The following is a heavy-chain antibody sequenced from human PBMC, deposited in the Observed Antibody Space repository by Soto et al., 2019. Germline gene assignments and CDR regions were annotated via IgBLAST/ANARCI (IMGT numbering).Heavy chain of an antibody. Sequence: EVQLVESGGGWFQLGGPLDPTCAPPGFPFSIYSMNWFPQAPGKGLEWSSYFTGTTNTLKYADPLKGRFTISRDNAKNLVYLQMNSLRDEDTAVYFCARSVEGHFDYWGQGTVVTVSS. J-gene: IGHJ4*02. V-gene: IGHV3-48*02. D-gene: IGHD6-19*01. CDR3: ARSVEGHFDY. CDR1: GFPFSIYS. CDR2: FTGTTNTL.